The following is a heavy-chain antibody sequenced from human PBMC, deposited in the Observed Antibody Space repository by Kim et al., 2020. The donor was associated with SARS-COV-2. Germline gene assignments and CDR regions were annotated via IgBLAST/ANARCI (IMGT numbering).Heavy chain of an antibody. D-gene: IGHD3-10*01. J-gene: IGHJ4*02. CDR3: ARTAMVRGVTLDY. V-gene: IGHV2-70*01. Sequence: YSTSLKTRLTISKDTSKKQVVLTMTNMDPVDTATYYCARTAMVRGVTLDYWGQGTLVTVSS.